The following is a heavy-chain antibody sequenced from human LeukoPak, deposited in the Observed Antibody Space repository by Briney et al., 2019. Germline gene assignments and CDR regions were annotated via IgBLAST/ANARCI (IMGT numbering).Heavy chain of an antibody. Sequence: GGSLRLSCVVSGFTFSSYAIHWVRQAPGKGLEWVTVISYDGNTKYYADSVKGRFIISRDDSKNTLYLQMTILRSEDTAIYYCARPPTAGNLWLPFDYWGQGTLVSVSS. J-gene: IGHJ4*02. V-gene: IGHV3-30*03. CDR1: GFTFSSYA. CDR2: ISYDGNTK. D-gene: IGHD3-22*01. CDR3: ARPPTAGNLWLPFDY.